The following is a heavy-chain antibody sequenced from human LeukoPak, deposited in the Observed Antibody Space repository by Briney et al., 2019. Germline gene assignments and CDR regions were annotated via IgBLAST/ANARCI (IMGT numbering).Heavy chain of an antibody. CDR1: GFPFKVKT. CDR3: ARGGATRGRFEN. V-gene: IGHV3-7*01. D-gene: IGHD1-26*01. CDR2: MRQDGSEI. Sequence: GGSLSFSCPASGFPFKVKTISWFRQAPGKGRTWVASMRQDGSEIYYVDSVKGRFTISRDNPKNSLYLQMNSLRAEDTAVYYCARGGATRGRFENWGQGTLVTVSS. J-gene: IGHJ4*02.